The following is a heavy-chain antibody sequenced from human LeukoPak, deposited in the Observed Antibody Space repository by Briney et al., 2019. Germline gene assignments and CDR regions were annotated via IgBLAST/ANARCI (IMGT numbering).Heavy chain of an antibody. Sequence: GGSLRLSCAASGFTFTTYAMSWVRQAPGKGLEWVSGIRGSGGSTYYADSVKGRFTISRDYSKNTLYLQMNSLRAEDTAVYYCAKDAGVDIVVAPAHGMDVWGQGTTVTVSS. CDR1: GFTFTTYA. CDR2: IRGSGGST. CDR3: AKDAGVDIVVAPAHGMDV. V-gene: IGHV3-23*01. D-gene: IGHD2-2*01. J-gene: IGHJ6*02.